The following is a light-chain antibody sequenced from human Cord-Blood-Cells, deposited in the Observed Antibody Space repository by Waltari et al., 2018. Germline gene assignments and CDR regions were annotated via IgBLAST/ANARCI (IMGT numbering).Light chain of an antibody. V-gene: IGKV3-15*01. CDR2: GAS. CDR1: QSLSSN. Sequence: EIVMTQSPATLSVSPVDRATLPCRATQSLSSNLAWYQQKPGPAPRLLIYGASTRATGIPARFSGSVSGTEFTLTISSLQSEDFAVYYCQQYNNWPTFGQGTKVEIK. J-gene: IGKJ1*01. CDR3: QQYNNWPT.